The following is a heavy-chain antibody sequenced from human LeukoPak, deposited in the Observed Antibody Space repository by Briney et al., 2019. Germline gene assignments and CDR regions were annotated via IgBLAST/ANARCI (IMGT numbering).Heavy chain of an antibody. CDR3: ATDSITGTTRAFDI. V-gene: IGHV4-38-2*01. J-gene: IGHJ3*02. Sequence: PGGSLRLSCAASGFTFSNAWMSWIRQPPGKGLEWIGSIYYSGSTYYNPSLKSRVTISVDTSKNQFSLKLSSVTAADTAVYYCATDSITGTTRAFDIWGQGTMVTVSS. CDR1: GFTFSNAW. CDR2: IYYSGST. D-gene: IGHD1-7*01.